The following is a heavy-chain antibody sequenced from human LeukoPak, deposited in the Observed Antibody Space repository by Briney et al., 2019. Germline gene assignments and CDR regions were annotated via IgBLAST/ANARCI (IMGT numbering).Heavy chain of an antibody. CDR2: IKRDGSEK. CDR1: GFTFTDYW. D-gene: IGHD6-13*01. V-gene: IGHV3-7*01. J-gene: IGHJ4*02. Sequence: GGSLRLSCAASGFTFTDYWMSWVRQAPGKGLEWVANIKRDGSEKYYVDSVKGRFTISRDNAKNSLYLQMNSLRAEDTAVYYCARGRGSWYGVYFDYWGQGTLVTVSS. CDR3: ARGRGSWYGVYFDY.